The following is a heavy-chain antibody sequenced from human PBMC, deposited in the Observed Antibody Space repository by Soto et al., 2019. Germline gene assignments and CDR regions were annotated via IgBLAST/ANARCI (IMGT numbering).Heavy chain of an antibody. CDR1: GITCASRA. Sequence: GGFLRLSCVASGITCASRAMSWVRQPPGKGLDWVSASSGSGGSTYYAVSVKGRVTISRDNSKNRLYLQMNSLRAEHTAVYYCAKGESPPVLRWFGESHHFDYWRQGTPVT. V-gene: IGHV3-23*01. J-gene: IGHJ4*01. CDR3: AKGESPPVLRWFGESHHFDY. CDR2: SSGSGGST. D-gene: IGHD3-10*01.